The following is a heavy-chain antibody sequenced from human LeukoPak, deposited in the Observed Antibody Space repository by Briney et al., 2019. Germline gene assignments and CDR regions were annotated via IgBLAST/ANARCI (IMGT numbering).Heavy chain of an antibody. CDR3: ARGSIWFGESTD. Sequence: ASVKVSCTASGYTFTSYDINWVRQATGQGLEWMGWVNPNSGNTGYAQKFQGRVTMTRNTSISTAYMELSSLRSEDTAVYYCARGSIWFGESTDWGQGTLVTVSS. CDR2: VNPNSGNT. J-gene: IGHJ4*02. CDR1: GYTFTSYD. V-gene: IGHV1-8*01. D-gene: IGHD3-10*01.